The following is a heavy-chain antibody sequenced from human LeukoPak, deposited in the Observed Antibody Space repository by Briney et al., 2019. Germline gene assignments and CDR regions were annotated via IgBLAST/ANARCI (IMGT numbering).Heavy chain of an antibody. D-gene: IGHD3-10*01. CDR1: GFTVSAYA. CDR3: AARKVRGVWFYLDY. J-gene: IGHJ4*02. V-gene: IGHV3-23*01. CDR2: IYDDNT. Sequence: GGSLRLSCAASGFTVSAYAMAWVRQAPGKGLEWVSTIYDDNTYYADSVKGRFAISTDNSKNTLYLQMNSLRVENTAVYFCAARKVRGVWFYLDYWGQGTLVTVSS.